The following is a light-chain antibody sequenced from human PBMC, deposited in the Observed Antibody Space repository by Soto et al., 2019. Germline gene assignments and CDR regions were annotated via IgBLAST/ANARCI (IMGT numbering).Light chain of an antibody. CDR1: SSDVGGYNY. Sequence: QSALTQPASVSGSPGQSSTISCTGTSSDVGGYNYVSWYQQHPGKAPKLMIYDVSNRPSGVSNRFSGSKSGNTASLTISGLQAEDEADYYCSSYTSSSTVVFGGGTKL. CDR2: DVS. J-gene: IGLJ2*01. V-gene: IGLV2-14*01. CDR3: SSYTSSSTVV.